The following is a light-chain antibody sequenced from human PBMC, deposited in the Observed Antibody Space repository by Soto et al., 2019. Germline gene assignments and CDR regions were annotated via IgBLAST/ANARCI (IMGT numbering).Light chain of an antibody. CDR3: SSYTISNTLPFV. Sequence: QRALSQPATVSASPGHSITISCTGTRRDVGGYNYVSWYQQYPGKSPKLLIYEVTHRPSGVSNRFSGSKSGNTASLTISGLQAEDEADYHCSSYTISNTLPFVFGTGTKVTVL. CDR2: EVT. J-gene: IGLJ1*01. CDR1: RRDVGGYNY. V-gene: IGLV2-14*01.